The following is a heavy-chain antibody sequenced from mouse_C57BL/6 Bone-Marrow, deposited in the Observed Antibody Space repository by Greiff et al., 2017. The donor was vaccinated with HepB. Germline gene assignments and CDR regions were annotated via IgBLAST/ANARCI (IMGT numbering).Heavy chain of an antibody. CDR2: IHPNSGST. J-gene: IGHJ2*01. V-gene: IGHV1-64*01. Sequence: QVQLQQPGAELVKPGASVKLSCKASGYTFTSYWMHWVKQRPGQGLEWIGMIHPNSGSTNYNEKFKSKATLTVDKSSSTAYMQLSSLTSEDSAVYYCAREDYYSNTRGYFDYWGQGTTLTVSS. CDR3: AREDYYSNTRGYFDY. CDR1: GYTFTSYW. D-gene: IGHD2-5*01.